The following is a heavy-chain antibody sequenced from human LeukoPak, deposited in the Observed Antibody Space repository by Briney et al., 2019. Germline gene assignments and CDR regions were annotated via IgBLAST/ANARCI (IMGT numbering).Heavy chain of an antibody. D-gene: IGHD3-10*01. V-gene: IGHV3-23*01. CDR1: GFTFSRYA. CDR3: AKDDYPEWFGERGYFDY. J-gene: IGHJ4*02. Sequence: GGPQRLPCAASGFTFSRYAMSGAREAPGKGVEGVSDISSSGGSTYYADSVKGRFTISRDNSKNTLYLQMNSLRAEDTAVYYCAKDDYPEWFGERGYFDYWGQGTLVTVSS. CDR2: ISSSGGST.